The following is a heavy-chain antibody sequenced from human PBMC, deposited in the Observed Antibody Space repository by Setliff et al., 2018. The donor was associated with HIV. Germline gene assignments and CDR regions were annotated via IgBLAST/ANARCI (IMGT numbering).Heavy chain of an antibody. CDR2: ICTSGST. V-gene: IGHV4-4*09. CDR3: ARRGSYSSPETL. Sequence: TSETLSLTCTVSGGSITNYYWSWIRQPPGKGLQWIGYICTSGSTNYNPSLKGRVTISVGTSKNQFSLKVSSVTAADTAVYYCARRGSYSSPETLWGQGTLVTVSS. D-gene: IGHD1-26*01. J-gene: IGHJ4*02. CDR1: GGSITNYY.